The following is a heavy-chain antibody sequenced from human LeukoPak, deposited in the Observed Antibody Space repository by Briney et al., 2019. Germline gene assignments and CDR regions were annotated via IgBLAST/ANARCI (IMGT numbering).Heavy chain of an antibody. J-gene: IGHJ4*02. CDR3: ARGGAVVVPAAIRGNDY. V-gene: IGHV4-34*01. Sequence: SETLSLTCAVYGGSFSGYYWSWIRQPPGKELEWIGEINHSGSTNYNPSLKSRVTISVDTSKNQFSLKLSSVTAADTAVYYCARGGAVVVPAAIRGNDYWGQGTLVTVSS. D-gene: IGHD2-2*01. CDR1: GGSFSGYY. CDR2: INHSGST.